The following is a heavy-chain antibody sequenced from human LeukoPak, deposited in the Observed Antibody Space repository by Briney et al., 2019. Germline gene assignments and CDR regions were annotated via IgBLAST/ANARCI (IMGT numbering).Heavy chain of an antibody. J-gene: IGHJ4*02. CDR3: SCERPTAYEIWSLNYLDY. D-gene: IGHD3-3*01. Sequence: PSETLSLTCTVSGGSISPNYWSWIRQPPGKGLQWIGYINYNGFTNYNPSLKSRVTISADTSKNQISLKLSSVTAADTAVYFCSCERPTAYEIWSLNYLDYWGQGTLVIVSS. V-gene: IGHV4-59*01. CDR1: GGSISPNY. CDR2: INYNGFT.